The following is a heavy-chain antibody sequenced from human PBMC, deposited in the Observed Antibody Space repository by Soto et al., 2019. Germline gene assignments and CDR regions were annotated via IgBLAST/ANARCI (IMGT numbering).Heavy chain of an antibody. J-gene: IGHJ4*02. Sequence: GGSLRLACAASGFTFSSYSMNWVRQAPGKGLEWVSYISSSSSTIYYADSVKGRFTISRDNAKNSLYLQMNSLRAEDTAVYYCAILLSGRPTPFDYWGQGTLVTVSS. V-gene: IGHV3-48*01. D-gene: IGHD3-3*01. CDR3: AILLSGRPTPFDY. CDR2: ISSSSSTI. CDR1: GFTFSSYS.